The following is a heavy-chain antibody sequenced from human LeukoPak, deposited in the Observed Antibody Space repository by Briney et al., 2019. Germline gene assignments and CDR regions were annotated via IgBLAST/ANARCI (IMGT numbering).Heavy chain of an antibody. CDR2: IYYRGST. J-gene: IGHJ4*02. V-gene: IGHV4-59*01. CDR1: GGSISSYY. D-gene: IGHD5-12*01. Sequence: SETLSLTCTVSGGSISSYYWSWIRQPPGKGLEWIGYIYYRGSTNYNPSLKSRVTIPVDTSKNQVSLKLSSVTAADTAVYYCAREKLGGYAFDYWGQGTLVTGSS. CDR3: AREKLGGYAFDY.